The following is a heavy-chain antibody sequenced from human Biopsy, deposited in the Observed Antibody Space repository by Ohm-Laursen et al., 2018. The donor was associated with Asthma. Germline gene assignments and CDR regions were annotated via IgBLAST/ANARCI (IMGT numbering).Heavy chain of an antibody. CDR3: ARIPRRSGSYFVDY. J-gene: IGHJ4*02. CDR2: IHHSGTS. Sequence: TLPLTCTVSGDSITSGGCCWNWIRQHPGKGLEWIGYIHHSGTSYFNPSLKSRVSFSRDTSKNQFSLRLSSVTAADTAMYYCARIPRRSGSYFVDYWGQGILVTVSA. CDR1: GDSITSGGCC. V-gene: IGHV4-31*03. D-gene: IGHD3-22*01.